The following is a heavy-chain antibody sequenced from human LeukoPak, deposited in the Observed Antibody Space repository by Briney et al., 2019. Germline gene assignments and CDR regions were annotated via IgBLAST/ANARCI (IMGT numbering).Heavy chain of an antibody. V-gene: IGHV4-59*12. CDR1: VSSLNDYY. D-gene: IGHD5-24*01. J-gene: IGHJ4*02. CDR3: ASGAADEYNFGFDY. CDR2: IHSSGSA. Sequence: SETVSLTCTFSVSSLNDYYWRWLGQPPGKELEWIGFIHSSGSANSILSLTRRVTISLHTSKNQFSVNLSSLTAASPAVYFCASGAADEYNFGFDYWGQGTLAAVSS.